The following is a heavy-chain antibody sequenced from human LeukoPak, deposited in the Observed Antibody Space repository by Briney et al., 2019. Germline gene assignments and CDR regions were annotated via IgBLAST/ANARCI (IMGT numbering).Heavy chain of an antibody. CDR1: GFTVSNNF. J-gene: IGHJ4*02. V-gene: IGHV3-66*02. D-gene: IGHD4-17*01. Sequence: PGGSLRLSCAASGFTVSNNFMSWVRQAPAKGLEWVSILYSDGTTLYSDSVKGRFSISRDNSKNTLYLHMSNLRTEDTAIYYAARGLNTVTQIMTYWGQGTLVTVSS. CDR3: ARGLNTVTQIMTY. CDR2: LYSDGTT.